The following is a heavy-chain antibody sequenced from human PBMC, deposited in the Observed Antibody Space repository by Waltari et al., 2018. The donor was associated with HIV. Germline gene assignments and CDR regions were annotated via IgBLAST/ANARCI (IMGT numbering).Heavy chain of an antibody. CDR1: GFTFSNDW. Sequence: EVQLVESGGGLVQPGGSLRLFCAASGFTFSNDWMIWVRQAPGKGLVWVANIKQDGSEKYYGESVKGRFTISRDNAKNSLYLQMNSLRAEDTALYYCAKDGRTAAYWGQGTLVTVSS. J-gene: IGHJ4*02. D-gene: IGHD1-1*01. CDR2: IKQDGSEK. V-gene: IGHV3-7*01. CDR3: AKDGRTAAY.